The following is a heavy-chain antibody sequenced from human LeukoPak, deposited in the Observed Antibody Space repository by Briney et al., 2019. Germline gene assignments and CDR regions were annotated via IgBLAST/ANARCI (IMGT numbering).Heavy chain of an antibody. D-gene: IGHD7-27*01. V-gene: IGHV3-30-3*02. CDR2: ISYDGSNK. CDR3: AKTGGPWD. Sequence: GGSLRLSCAASGFTFSSYAMHWVRQAPGKGLEWVAVISYDGSNKYYADSVKGRFTISRDNSKNTLYLQLNSLRAEDTAVYYCAKTGGPWDWGQGTLVTVSS. CDR1: GFTFSSYA. J-gene: IGHJ4*02.